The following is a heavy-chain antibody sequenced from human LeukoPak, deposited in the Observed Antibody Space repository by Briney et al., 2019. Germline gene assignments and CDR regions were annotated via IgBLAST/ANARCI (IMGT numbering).Heavy chain of an antibody. CDR1: GFTFSSYA. V-gene: IGHV3-23*01. CDR3: AKDPSAYDSSGYYDY. CDR2: IRVSGGST. D-gene: IGHD3-22*01. Sequence: GGSLILSCAASGFTFSSYAMSWVRQAPGKGLEWVSAIRVSGGSTYYTDSVKGRFTISRDNSKNTLYLQMDSLRAEDTAVYYCAKDPSAYDSSGYYDYWGRGTLVTVSS. J-gene: IGHJ4*02.